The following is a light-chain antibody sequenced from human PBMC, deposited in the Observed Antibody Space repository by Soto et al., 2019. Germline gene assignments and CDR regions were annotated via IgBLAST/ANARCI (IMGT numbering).Light chain of an antibody. J-gene: IGLJ3*02. CDR1: SSDVGGYNH. Sequence: HSALTQPASVSGSPGQSITISCTGTSSDVGGYNHVSWYQKYPGKAPKLIIYEVGYRPSGISDRFSGSKSGNTASLTISGLQTEDESDYYCSSFTSSDTWVFGGGTKLTVL. CDR2: EVG. V-gene: IGLV2-14*01. CDR3: SSFTSSDTWV.